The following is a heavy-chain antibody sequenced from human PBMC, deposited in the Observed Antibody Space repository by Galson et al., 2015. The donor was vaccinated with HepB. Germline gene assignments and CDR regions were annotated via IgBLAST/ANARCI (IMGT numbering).Heavy chain of an antibody. V-gene: IGHV3-74*01. Sequence: LRLSCAASGFTFSSYWMHWVRQAPGKGLAWVSRIGDHDGDTIYADSVKGRFTISRDNAKNALYLQMNSLRAEDTAVYFCARGGLRHAFDYWGQGALVTASS. CDR1: GFTFSSYW. J-gene: IGHJ4*02. CDR3: ARGGLRHAFDY. D-gene: IGHD3-16*01. CDR2: IGDHDGDT.